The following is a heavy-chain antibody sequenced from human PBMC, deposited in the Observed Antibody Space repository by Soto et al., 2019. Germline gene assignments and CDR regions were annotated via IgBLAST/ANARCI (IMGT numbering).Heavy chain of an antibody. J-gene: IGHJ5*02. CDR3: ARDRRYNWNYGWFDP. CDR2: ISPYNGNT. V-gene: IGHV1-18*01. CDR1: GYTFTSYG. Sequence: ASVKVSCKASGYTFTSYGISWVRQAPGQGLEWMGWISPYNGNTNYAQNLQGRVTMTTDTSTSTAYMELRSLRSDDTAVYYCARDRRYNWNYGWFDPWGQGTLVTVPQ. D-gene: IGHD1-7*01.